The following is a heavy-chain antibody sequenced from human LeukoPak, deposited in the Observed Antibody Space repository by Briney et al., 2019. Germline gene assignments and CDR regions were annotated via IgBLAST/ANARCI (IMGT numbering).Heavy chain of an antibody. D-gene: IGHD3-22*01. CDR1: RFTFRSYA. CDR3: ARDYDSSGPPVYYFDY. J-gene: IGHJ4*02. Sequence: GGSLRLSCAASRFTFRSYAMHWVRQAPGKGLEWVALISYDGSNQYYADSVKGRFTISRDNSKNTLYLQMNNLRTEDTAVYYCARDYDSSGPPVYYFDYWGQGTLVTVSS. V-gene: IGHV3-30*04. CDR2: ISYDGSNQ.